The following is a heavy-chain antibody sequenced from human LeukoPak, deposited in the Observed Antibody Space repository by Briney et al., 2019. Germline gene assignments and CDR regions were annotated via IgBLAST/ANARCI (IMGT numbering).Heavy chain of an antibody. D-gene: IGHD5-24*01. CDR3: TRVGYIDEGIDY. CDR2: ISYDGSDR. CDR1: GFTFSSYG. V-gene: IGHV3-30*03. Sequence: GGSLRLSCVASGFTFSSYGMHWVRPAPGKGPEWVAVISYDGSDRYYANFVKGRFTISRDNSKNTLFLQTNSMRPEDTAVYYCTRVGYIDEGIDYWGQGTLVTVSS. J-gene: IGHJ4*02.